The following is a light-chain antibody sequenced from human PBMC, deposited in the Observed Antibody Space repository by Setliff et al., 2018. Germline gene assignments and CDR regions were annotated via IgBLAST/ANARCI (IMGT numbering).Light chain of an antibody. CDR1: SNDVGSYDL. CDR2: GVS. V-gene: IGLV2-14*03. CDR3: NAYTAGTTYV. Sequence: QSALTQPASVSGSPGQSITISCSGTSNDVGSYDLVSWYQQHPGKAPKLIIYGVSDRPSGVSSRFSGSKSGNTASLTISVLQTEDEADYYCNAYTAGTTYVFGTGTKVTVL. J-gene: IGLJ1*01.